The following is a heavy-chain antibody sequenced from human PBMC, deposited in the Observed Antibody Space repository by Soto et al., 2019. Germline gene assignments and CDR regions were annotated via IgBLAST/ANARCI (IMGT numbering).Heavy chain of an antibody. CDR3: ARDRGIAVAGTSDYYYGMDV. V-gene: IGHV3-48*01. CDR2: ISSSSSTI. J-gene: IGHJ6*02. Sequence: EVQLVESGGGLVQPGGSLRLSCAASGFTFSSYSMNWVRQAPGKGLEWVSYISSSSSTIYYADSVKGRFTISRDNAKNSLYLQMNSLRAKDTAVYYCARDRGIAVAGTSDYYYGMDVWGQGTTVTVSS. CDR1: GFTFSSYS. D-gene: IGHD6-19*01.